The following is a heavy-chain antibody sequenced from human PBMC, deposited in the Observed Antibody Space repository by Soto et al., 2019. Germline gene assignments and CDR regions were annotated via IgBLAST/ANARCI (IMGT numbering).Heavy chain of an antibody. CDR2: IYHSGST. D-gene: IGHD5-18*01. CDR1: CGSISSGGYS. CDR3: AREGRGYSYGLYYYYGMDV. J-gene: IGHJ6*02. V-gene: IGHV4-30-2*01. Sequence: SETLSLTCAVSCGSISSGGYSWSWIRQPPGKGLEWIGYIYHSGSTYYNPSLKSRVTISVDRSKNQFSLKLSSVTAADTAVYYCAREGRGYSYGLYYYYGMDVWGQGTTVTVSS.